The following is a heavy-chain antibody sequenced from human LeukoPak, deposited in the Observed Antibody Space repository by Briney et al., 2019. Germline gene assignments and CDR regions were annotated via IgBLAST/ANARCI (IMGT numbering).Heavy chain of an antibody. V-gene: IGHV3-53*01. CDR2: IYSGGNT. CDR3: VRGLASGQNVG. D-gene: IGHD6-19*01. CDR1: GLNVKNNY. J-gene: IGHJ4*02. Sequence: GGSLRLSCVTSGLNVKNNYMFWVRQSPVKGLEWVSIIYSGGNTFYADSVKGRFTISRDNAKNSLYLQMNSLRAEDTAVYYCVRGLASGQNVGWGQGTLVTVSS.